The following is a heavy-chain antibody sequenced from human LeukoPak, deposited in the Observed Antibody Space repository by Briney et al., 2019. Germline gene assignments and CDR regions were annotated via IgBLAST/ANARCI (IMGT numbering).Heavy chain of an antibody. D-gene: IGHD2-15*01. V-gene: IGHV3-23*01. Sequence: GGPLTLSCAASGIRSSIYGMSWVRQAPGKGLEWVSAIDVGVDTAYYADSVKGRFTISRDNSKETLYLQISSLRANDTAIYYFVRDHVFWGGGSCYGDYWGQGALVTVSS. CDR1: GIRSSIYG. J-gene: IGHJ4*02. CDR2: IDVGVDTA. CDR3: VRDHVFWGGGSCYGDY.